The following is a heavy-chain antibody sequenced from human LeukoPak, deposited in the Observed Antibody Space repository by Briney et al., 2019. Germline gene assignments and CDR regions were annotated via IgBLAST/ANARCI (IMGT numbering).Heavy chain of an antibody. CDR3: ARHLLSGNYYYYHMDV. Sequence: SETLSLTCSVSGGSVSNNYWGWIRQPPEKGLEWIGAMYYSGGSTYNPSLKTRVTISVDTSKNQFSLGLTSVTAADTAVYYCARHLLSGNYYYYHMDVWGRGTTVTVSS. CDR2: MYYSGGS. CDR1: GGSVSNNY. J-gene: IGHJ6*04. V-gene: IGHV4-39*01. D-gene: IGHD3-10*01.